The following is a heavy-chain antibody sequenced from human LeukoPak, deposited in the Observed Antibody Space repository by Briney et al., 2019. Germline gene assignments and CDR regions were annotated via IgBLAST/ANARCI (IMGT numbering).Heavy chain of an antibody. J-gene: IGHJ4*02. CDR2: INPNSGGT. V-gene: IGHV1-2*02. CDR1: GYTFTGYY. D-gene: IGHD6-19*01. CDR3: ARDTDSSGWYYFDY. Sequence: ASVKVSCKASGYTFTGYYMHWVRQAPGQGLEWMGWINPNSGGTNYAQKFPGRATMTRDTSISTAYMELSRLRSDDTAVYYCARDTDSSGWYYFDYWGQGTLVTVSS.